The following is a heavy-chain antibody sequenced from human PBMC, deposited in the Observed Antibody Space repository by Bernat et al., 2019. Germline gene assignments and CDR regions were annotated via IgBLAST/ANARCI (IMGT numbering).Heavy chain of an antibody. V-gene: IGHV4-34*01. CDR3: ARINYYDNIWGTYRFDI. D-gene: IGHD3-16*02. CDR1: GGPFSGYY. Sequence: QVQLQQWGAGLLKPSESLSLTCAVYGGPFSGYYWTWIRQPPGKGLEWIGEINHSGSTNYNPSLKSRVTISVDTSKNQFSLKFISVTAADTAVYYCARINYYDNIWGTYRFDIWGQGTMVTVSS. CDR2: INHSGST. J-gene: IGHJ3*02.